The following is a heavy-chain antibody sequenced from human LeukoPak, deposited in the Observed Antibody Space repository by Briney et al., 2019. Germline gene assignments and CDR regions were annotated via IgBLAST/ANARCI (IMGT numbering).Heavy chain of an antibody. CDR3: ARMNSSGYYYVLFHFDY. Sequence: SQTLSLTCTVSGASISSGSYYWSWIRQPAGKGLEWIGRIYTSGSTNYNPSLRSRVTISVDTSKNQFSLKLSSMTAADTAVYYCARMNSSGYYYVLFHFDYWGQGTLVTVSS. V-gene: IGHV4-61*02. CDR2: IYTSGST. J-gene: IGHJ4*02. CDR1: GASISSGSYY. D-gene: IGHD3-22*01.